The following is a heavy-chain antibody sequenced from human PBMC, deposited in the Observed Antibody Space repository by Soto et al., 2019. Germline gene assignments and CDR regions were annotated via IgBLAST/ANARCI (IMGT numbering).Heavy chain of an antibody. CDR3: ARDPTSRGAFDI. D-gene: IGHD1-26*01. V-gene: IGHV1-18*01. J-gene: IGHJ3*02. CDR2: ISAYNGNT. CDR1: GYTFTSYG. Sequence: AAVKVSCKASGYTFTSYGISWVRQAPGQGVEGMGWISAYNGNTNYAQKLQGRVTMTTDTSTSTAYMELRSLRSDDTAVYYCARDPTSRGAFDIWGQGTMVTVSS.